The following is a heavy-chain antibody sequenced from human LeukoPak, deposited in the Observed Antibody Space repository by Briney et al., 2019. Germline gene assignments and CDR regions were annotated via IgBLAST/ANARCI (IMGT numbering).Heavy chain of an antibody. J-gene: IGHJ6*03. Sequence: PSETLSLTCAVSGGSISSSSYYWGWIRHPPGKGLEWIGSIYYSGSTYYKPSLKSRVTISVATSKNHFSLKLSSVTAADTAVYYCARLSGSYYRFKRHYYYYMDVWGKGTTVTISS. CDR3: ARLSGSYYRFKRHYYYYMDV. V-gene: IGHV4-39*02. D-gene: IGHD1-26*01. CDR2: IYYSGST. CDR1: GGSISSSSYY.